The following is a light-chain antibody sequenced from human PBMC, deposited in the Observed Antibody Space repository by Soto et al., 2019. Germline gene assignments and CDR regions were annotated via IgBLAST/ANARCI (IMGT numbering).Light chain of an antibody. Sequence: QSPLTQPRSVSGSPGQSVTISCTGTSSDVGGYNYVSWYQQHPGKAPKVMIYDVSERPSGVPDRFSGSKSGNTASLTISGLQAEDEADYYCCSYAGSPRYVFGTGTKVTVL. CDR1: SSDVGGYNY. V-gene: IGLV2-11*01. CDR2: DVS. J-gene: IGLJ1*01. CDR3: CSYAGSPRYV.